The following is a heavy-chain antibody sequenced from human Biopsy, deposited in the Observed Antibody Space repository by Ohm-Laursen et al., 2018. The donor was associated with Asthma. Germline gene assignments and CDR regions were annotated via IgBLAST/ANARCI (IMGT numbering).Heavy chain of an antibody. J-gene: IGHJ3*02. CDR2: MSFDGRQT. Sequence: SLRLSCTASKSPIRTFALHWVRQAPGKGLEWVAVMSFDGRQTYYADSVKGRFTISRDNSKNTLYLQMNSLRAEDTAVYYCAKERYYDFWSGYPIWGQGTMVTVSS. CDR1: KSPIRTFA. CDR3: AKERYYDFWSGYPI. D-gene: IGHD3-3*01. V-gene: IGHV3-30*04.